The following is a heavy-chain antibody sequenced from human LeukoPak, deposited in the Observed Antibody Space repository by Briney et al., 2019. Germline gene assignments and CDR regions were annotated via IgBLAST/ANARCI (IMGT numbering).Heavy chain of an antibody. CDR3: ARERRGGPFRDV. V-gene: IGHV4-34*01. J-gene: IGHJ6*02. CDR2: INHSGST. D-gene: IGHD3-10*01. Sequence: PSETLSLTCAVYGGSFSGYYWGWIRQPPGKGLEWIGEINHSGSTNYNPSLKSRVTISVDTSKNQFSLKLSSVTAADTAVYYCARERRGGPFRDVWGQGTTVTVSS. CDR1: GGSFSGYY.